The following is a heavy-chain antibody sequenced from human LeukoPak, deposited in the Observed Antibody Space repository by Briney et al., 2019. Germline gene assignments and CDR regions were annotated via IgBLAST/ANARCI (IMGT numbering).Heavy chain of an antibody. Sequence: GESLQISCKGSGYSFTSYWIGWVRPMPGKGLEWMGIIYPGDSDTRYSPSFQGQVTISADKSISTAYLQWSSLKASDTAMYYCARLVDSSGYLSHFDPWGQGTLVTVSS. CDR1: GYSFTSYW. CDR3: ARLVDSSGYLSHFDP. J-gene: IGHJ5*02. V-gene: IGHV5-51*01. CDR2: IYPGDSDT. D-gene: IGHD6-19*01.